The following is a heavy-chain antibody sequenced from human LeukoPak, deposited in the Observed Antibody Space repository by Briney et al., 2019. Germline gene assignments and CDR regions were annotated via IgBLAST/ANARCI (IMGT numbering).Heavy chain of an antibody. CDR3: ALLQAYRPLDY. CDR2: IVNRGST. D-gene: IGHD2/OR15-2a*01. Sequence: SETLSLTCTVSGASVSSNGYYWNWIRQPPGKGLEWIGYIVNRGSTNYNPSLKSRVTISVDTSNNQFSLRLNSVTAADTAVYFCALLQAYRPLDYRGQGTLVTVSS. CDR1: GASVSSNGYY. J-gene: IGHJ4*02. V-gene: IGHV4-61*08.